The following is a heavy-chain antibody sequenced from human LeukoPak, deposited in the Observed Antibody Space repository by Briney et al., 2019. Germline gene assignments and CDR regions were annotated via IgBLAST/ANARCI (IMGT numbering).Heavy chain of an antibody. V-gene: IGHV4-59*01. J-gene: IGHJ4*02. Sequence: SETLSLTCTVSGGSISSYYWSWIRQPPGKGLEWIGYIYYSGSTNYNPSLKSRVTISVDTSKNQFSLKLSSVTAADTAVYYCAREVGKLRRLQWTYFDYWGQGTLVTVSS. CDR1: GGSISSYY. CDR2: IYYSGST. CDR3: AREVGKLRRLQWTYFDY. D-gene: IGHD5-24*01.